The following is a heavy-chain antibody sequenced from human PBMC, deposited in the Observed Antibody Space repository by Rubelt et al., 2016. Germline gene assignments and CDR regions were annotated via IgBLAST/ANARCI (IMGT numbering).Heavy chain of an antibody. V-gene: IGHV4-39*01. J-gene: IGHJ4*02. CDR3: ARLGRVKIDY. CDR1: GGSITSSSYY. D-gene: IGHD1-26*01. Sequence: QVQLQESGPGLVKPSETLSLTCTVSGGSITSSSYYWGWIRQPPGKGLEWIGSIYYTGSTYYNPSVKGRVTISVDTSKNQFSLKLSSVTAADTAVYYCARLGRVKIDYWGQGTLVTVSS. CDR2: IYYTGST.